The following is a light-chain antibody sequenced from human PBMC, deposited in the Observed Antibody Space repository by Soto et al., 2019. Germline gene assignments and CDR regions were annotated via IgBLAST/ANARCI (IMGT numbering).Light chain of an antibody. Sequence: EIVLTQSPGTLSLSPGERATLSCRASESVRSSYLAWYRQKPGQAPRLLIYGASSRATGIPDRFSGSGSGTDFTLTISRLEPEDFAVYYCQQYGTTPLYTFGQGNKLEIK. CDR3: QQYGTTPLYT. CDR2: GAS. J-gene: IGKJ2*01. V-gene: IGKV3-20*01. CDR1: ESVRSSY.